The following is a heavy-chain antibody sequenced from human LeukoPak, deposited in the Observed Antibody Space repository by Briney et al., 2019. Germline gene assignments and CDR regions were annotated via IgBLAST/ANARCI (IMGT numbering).Heavy chain of an antibody. CDR3: ARGRDVDGANYYFDY. V-gene: IGHV4-34*01. D-gene: IGHD5-12*01. CDR1: GGSVSGYY. Sequence: SETLSLTCAVYGGSVSGYYWSWIRQPPGKGLEWIGEINHSGSTNYNPSLKSRVTISVDTSKNQFSLKLSSVTAADTAVYYCARGRDVDGANYYFDYWGQGTLVTVSS. J-gene: IGHJ4*02. CDR2: INHSGST.